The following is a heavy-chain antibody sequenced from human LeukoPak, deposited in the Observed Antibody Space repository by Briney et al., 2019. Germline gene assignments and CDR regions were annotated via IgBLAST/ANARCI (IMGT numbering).Heavy chain of an antibody. V-gene: IGHV5-51*01. CDR1: GYSFTSHW. D-gene: IGHD6-13*01. CDR3: ARHGDSNWYFDY. CDR2: IYPGDSDT. J-gene: IGHJ4*02. Sequence: GESLKISCKGSGYSFTSHWIAWVRQMPGNALEWMGIIYPGDSDTTYSPSFQGQVTISADKSISTAYLQWSSLKASDTAMYYCARHGDSNWYFDYWGQGTLVSVSS.